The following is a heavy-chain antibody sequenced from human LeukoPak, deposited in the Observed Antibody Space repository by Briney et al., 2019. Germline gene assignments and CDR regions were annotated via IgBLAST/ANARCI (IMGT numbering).Heavy chain of an antibody. J-gene: IGHJ4*02. CDR3: ARGAPPDY. Sequence: GGSLRLSYTASEFTFSAYTMHWVRQAPGKGLEWVAIISYDGANKYYADSVKGRFTISRDDSKNTLYLQMNSLRAEDTAVYYCARGAPPDYWGQGTLVTVSS. V-gene: IGHV3-30-3*01. CDR2: ISYDGANK. CDR1: EFTFSAYT.